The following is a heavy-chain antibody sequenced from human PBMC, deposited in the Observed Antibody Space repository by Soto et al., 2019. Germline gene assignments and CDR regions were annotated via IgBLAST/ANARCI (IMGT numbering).Heavy chain of an antibody. Sequence: QVQLVQSEAEVREPGASVKVSCKASGYSFTSLDINWVRQTAGQGLEWMGWMEPSTGRTGYAQKFQGRVTMTRDTSINTAYMELTTLTSDDTAFYYCARGVSAGVDYWGQGTLVIVSS. CDR1: GYSFTSLD. D-gene: IGHD1-26*01. CDR3: ARGVSAGVDY. J-gene: IGHJ4*02. V-gene: IGHV1-8*01. CDR2: MEPSTGRT.